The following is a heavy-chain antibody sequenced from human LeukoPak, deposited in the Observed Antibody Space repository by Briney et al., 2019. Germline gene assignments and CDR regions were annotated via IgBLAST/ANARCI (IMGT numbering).Heavy chain of an antibody. J-gene: IGHJ5*02. CDR2: IKKDGSVK. CDR3: LEYNSGNT. Sequence: GGPLRLSCVASGFSFSDCWMSWVRQAPGQGLEWVADIKKDGSVKSYEDSVKGRFTVSRDNATNSLFLQMSSLRAEDTATYYCLEYNSGNTWGQGTLVTVSS. CDR1: GFSFSDCW. D-gene: IGHD3-10*01. V-gene: IGHV3-7*01.